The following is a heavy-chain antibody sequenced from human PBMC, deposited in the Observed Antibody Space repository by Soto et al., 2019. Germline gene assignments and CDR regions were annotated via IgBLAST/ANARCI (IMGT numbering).Heavy chain of an antibody. Sequence: EAQLLESGGGLVQPGGSLRLSCAASGFTFGNYAMSWVRQAPAKGLEWFSAITGSGSDTYHADSVKGRFTISRDNSNNMLYLQMNSLGADDTAVYYCAKGSADSRPYYFDSWGQGTLVTVSS. V-gene: IGHV3-23*01. CDR3: AKGSADSRPYYFDS. CDR2: ITGSGSDT. J-gene: IGHJ4*02. CDR1: GFTFGNYA. D-gene: IGHD3-22*01.